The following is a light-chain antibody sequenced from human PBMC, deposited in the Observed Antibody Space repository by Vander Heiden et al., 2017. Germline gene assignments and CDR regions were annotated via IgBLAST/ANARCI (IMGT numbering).Light chain of an antibody. V-gene: IGKV2-40*01. CDR2: TLS. J-gene: IGKJ2*02. Sequence: DIVMTHTPLSLPVTPGEPASISCTSSRSLFDSDDGNIYLDWYLQKPGQSPQLLIYTLSNRAPGVPDRFSGSGSGTEFTLKISRVEAEDVGVYYCMERREFPSGTFGQGTKLEIK. CDR3: MERREFPSGT. CDR1: RSLFDSDDGNIY.